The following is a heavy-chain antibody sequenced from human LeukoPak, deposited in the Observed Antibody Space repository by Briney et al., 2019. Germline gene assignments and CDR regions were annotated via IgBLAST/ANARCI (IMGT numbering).Heavy chain of an antibody. D-gene: IGHD6-13*01. Sequence: GGSLSLSCAASGFTFSNYWMRWVRQAPGKGLEWVANIKQDGSERYYVDSVRGRFTISRDNAKNSLFLQIHSLRAEDTAVYYCATALHSSSWSFDYWGQGTPVAVSS. CDR2: IKQDGSER. CDR3: ATALHSSSWSFDY. V-gene: IGHV3-7*01. CDR1: GFTFSNYW. J-gene: IGHJ4*02.